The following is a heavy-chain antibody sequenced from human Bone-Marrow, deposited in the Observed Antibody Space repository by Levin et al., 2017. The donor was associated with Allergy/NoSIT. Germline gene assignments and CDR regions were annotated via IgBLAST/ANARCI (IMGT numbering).Heavy chain of an antibody. V-gene: IGHV4-59*01. J-gene: IGHJ4*02. CDR3: ARGGAGSYFVFDL. CDR2: IIHSGGS. D-gene: IGHD3-10*02. Sequence: SETLSLTCAISGGSISSYFWSWIRQSPGKGLEWIGYIIHSGGSNYNPSLEGRATISQDTAKNQFFLKLTSVTAADTAVYYCARGGAGSYFVFDLWGQGSLVTVSS. CDR1: GGSISSYF.